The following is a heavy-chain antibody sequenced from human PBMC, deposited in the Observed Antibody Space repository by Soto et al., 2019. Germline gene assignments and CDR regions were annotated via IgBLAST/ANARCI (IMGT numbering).Heavy chain of an antibody. Sequence: PGGSLRLSCEASGFSFSSFAMNWVRQAPGKGLEWVSAIGDSGGSTYYADSVKGRFTISRDNSRNTLYLQMNSLRADDTAVYYCAKGELDFDYWGQGTLVTVSS. J-gene: IGHJ4*02. CDR1: GFSFSSFA. D-gene: IGHD1-7*01. CDR2: IGDSGGST. V-gene: IGHV3-23*01. CDR3: AKGELDFDY.